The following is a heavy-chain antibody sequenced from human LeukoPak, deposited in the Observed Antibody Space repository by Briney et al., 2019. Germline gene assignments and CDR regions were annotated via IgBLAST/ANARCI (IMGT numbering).Heavy chain of an antibody. J-gene: IGHJ4*02. CDR3: ATLQGIAAAGTRVDY. V-gene: IGHV4-39*01. CDR2: IYYSGST. Sequence: SETLSLTCTVSGGSISSSSYYWGWIRQPPGKGLEWIGSIYYSGSTYYNPSLKSRVTIPVDTSKNQFSLKLSSVTAADTAVYYCATLQGIAAAGTRVDYWGQGTLVTVSS. CDR1: GGSISSSSYY. D-gene: IGHD6-13*01.